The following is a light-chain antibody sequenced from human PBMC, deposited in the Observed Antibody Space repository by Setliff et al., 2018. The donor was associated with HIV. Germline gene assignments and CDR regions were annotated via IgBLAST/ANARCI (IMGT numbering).Light chain of an antibody. CDR1: SSDVGGYNY. J-gene: IGLJ1*01. V-gene: IGLV2-8*01. CDR2: EVS. CDR3: SSYTSISTYV. Sequence: QSALPQPPSASGSPGQSVTISCTGTSSDVGGYNYVSWYQQHPGKAPKLMIYEVSKWPSGVPDRFSGSKSGNTASLTISGLQAEDEADYYCSSYTSISTYVFGTGTKGTVL.